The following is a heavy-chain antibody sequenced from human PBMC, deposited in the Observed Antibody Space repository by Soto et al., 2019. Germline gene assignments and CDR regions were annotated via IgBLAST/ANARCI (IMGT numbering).Heavy chain of an antibody. CDR3: ARDQGVVGIDTAWAFDI. J-gene: IGHJ3*02. Sequence: SETLSLTCTVSGGSVSSGSYYWSWIRQPPGKGLEWIGYIYYSGSTNYNPSLKSRVTISVDTSKNQFSLKLSSVTAADTAVYYCARDQGVVGIDTAWAFDIWGQGTMVTVSS. V-gene: IGHV4-61*01. CDR1: GGSVSSGSYY. D-gene: IGHD3-3*01. CDR2: IYYSGST.